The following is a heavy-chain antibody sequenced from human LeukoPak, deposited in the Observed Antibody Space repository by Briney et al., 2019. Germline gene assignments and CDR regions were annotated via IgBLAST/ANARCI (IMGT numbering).Heavy chain of an antibody. V-gene: IGHV3-53*01. Sequence: GGSLRLSCAASGFIVSNNYMSWVRQAPGKGLEWVSVIYTGGTTYYVDSVKGRFTISRDNSKNTLYLQMNGLRAEDTAVYYCARGPYASGDSPPGFDYWGQGTLVTVSS. J-gene: IGHJ4*02. CDR1: GFIVSNNY. CDR2: IYTGGTT. CDR3: ARGPYASGDSPPGFDY. D-gene: IGHD4-17*01.